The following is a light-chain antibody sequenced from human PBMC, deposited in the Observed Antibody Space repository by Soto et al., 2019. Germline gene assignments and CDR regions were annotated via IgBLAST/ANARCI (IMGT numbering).Light chain of an antibody. CDR1: QDIKNY. CDR3: QQYDNLPLT. J-gene: IGKJ4*01. Sequence: DIQMTQSPSSLSASVGDRVTITCQASQDIKNYLNWYQQKSGKATKLLIYDASDLETGVPSRFSGSGSGTDFTFIINSLQPEDIATYYCQQYDNLPLTFGGGTKVEIK. V-gene: IGKV1-33*01. CDR2: DAS.